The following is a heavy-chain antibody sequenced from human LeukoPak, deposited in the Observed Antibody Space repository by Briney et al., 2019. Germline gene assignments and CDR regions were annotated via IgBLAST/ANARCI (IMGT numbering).Heavy chain of an antibody. CDR1: GYTFTSYD. D-gene: IGHD3-10*01. CDR2: MNPNSGYT. V-gene: IGHV1-8*01. J-gene: IGHJ5*02. CDR3: ARGLYYYGSELPFDP. Sequence: GASVKVSCKASGYTFTSYDINWVRQATGQGLEWMGWMNPNSGYTGYAQKFQGRVTMTRNTSISTAYMELSSLRSEDTAVYYCARGLYYYGSELPFDPWGQGTLVTVSS.